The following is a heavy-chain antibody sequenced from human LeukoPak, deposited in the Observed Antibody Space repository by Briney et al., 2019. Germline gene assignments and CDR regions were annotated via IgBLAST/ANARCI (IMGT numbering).Heavy chain of an antibody. CDR1: GYSISSGYY. V-gene: IGHV4-38-2*01. Sequence: SETLSLTCAVSGYSISSGYYWGWIRQPPGKGLEWIGSIYHSGSTYYNPSLKSRVTISVDTSKNQFSLKLSSVTAADTAVYYCASLLLWFGELGEYYFDYWGQGTLVTVSS. CDR2: IYHSGST. CDR3: ASLLLWFGELGEYYFDY. D-gene: IGHD3-10*01. J-gene: IGHJ4*02.